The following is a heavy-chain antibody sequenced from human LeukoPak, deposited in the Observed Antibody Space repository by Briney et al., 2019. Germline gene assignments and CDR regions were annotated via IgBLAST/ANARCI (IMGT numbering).Heavy chain of an antibody. CDR3: ARAVEQLPVDWFDP. CDR1: GGSISSSSYY. D-gene: IGHD6-6*01. J-gene: IGHJ5*02. V-gene: IGHV4-39*07. Sequence: PSETLSLTCTVSGGSISSSSYYWGWIRQPPGKGLEWIGSIYYSGSTYYNPSLKSRVTISVDTSKNQFSLKLSSVTAADTAVYYCARAVEQLPVDWFDPWGQGTLVTVSS. CDR2: IYYSGST.